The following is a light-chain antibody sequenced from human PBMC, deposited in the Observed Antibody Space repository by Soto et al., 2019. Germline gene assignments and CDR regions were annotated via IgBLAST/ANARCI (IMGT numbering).Light chain of an antibody. Sequence: EIVMTQSPATLSVSPGGRATLSCRASQTISGTLAWYQHKPGQAPRLLISGASARAPGFPARFSGSGSGTDFTLTISSLQPEDVATYYCQKYNSAPWTFGQGTKVDIK. J-gene: IGKJ1*01. CDR3: QKYNSAPWT. CDR2: GAS. V-gene: IGKV3-15*01. CDR1: QTISGT.